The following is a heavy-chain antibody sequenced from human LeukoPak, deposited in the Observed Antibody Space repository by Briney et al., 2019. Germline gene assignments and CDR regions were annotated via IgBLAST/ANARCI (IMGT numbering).Heavy chain of an antibody. D-gene: IGHD2-15*01. V-gene: IGHV3-7*02. CDR3: ARLGYCSTGSCYSLDC. Sequence: PGGSLRLSCAASGFTFSSSWMSWVRQAPGKGLEWVANIKEDESEKNYGDSVKGRFTISRDNAKNSLFLQVNSLRAEDTALYYCARLGYCSTGSCYSLDCWGQGTLVTVSS. CDR2: IKEDESEK. J-gene: IGHJ4*02. CDR1: GFTFSSSW.